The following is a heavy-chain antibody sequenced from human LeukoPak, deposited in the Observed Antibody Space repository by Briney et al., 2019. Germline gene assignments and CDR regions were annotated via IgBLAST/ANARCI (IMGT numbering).Heavy chain of an antibody. Sequence: GASVKVSCKASGYTFTGYYMHWVRQAPGQGLEWMGIINPSGGSTSYAQKFQGRVTMTRDTSTSTVYMELSSLRSEDTAVYYCARAMVRGVIRPVFDYWGQGTLVTVSS. CDR3: ARAMVRGVIRPVFDY. V-gene: IGHV1-46*01. D-gene: IGHD3-10*01. CDR2: INPSGGST. CDR1: GYTFTGYY. J-gene: IGHJ4*02.